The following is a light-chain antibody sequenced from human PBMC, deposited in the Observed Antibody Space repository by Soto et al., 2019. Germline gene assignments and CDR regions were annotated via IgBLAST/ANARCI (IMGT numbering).Light chain of an antibody. CDR3: CSFAGSNPFPYV. J-gene: IGLJ1*01. Sequence: QSVLTQPVSASGSPGQSITISCTGTIXDVGSHNLVSWYQQHPDKAPKLIIYEVNERPSGVSSRFSVSKSGNTASLTVSGLQPVDEADYHCCSFAGSNPFPYVFGTGTKVIVL. CDR2: EVN. CDR1: IXDVGSHNL. V-gene: IGLV2-23*02.